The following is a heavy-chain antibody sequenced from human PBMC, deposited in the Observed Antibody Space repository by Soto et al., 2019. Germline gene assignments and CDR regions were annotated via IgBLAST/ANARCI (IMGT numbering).Heavy chain of an antibody. J-gene: IGHJ5*02. V-gene: IGHV1-3*01. CDR2: IYAGNGDT. CDR3: ARDRAVAASVVVNWFDP. Sequence: QVQLVQSGAEVKKPGASVKVSCKASGYTFTNYAIHWVRQAPGQALEWMGWIYAGNGDTKYSQKFQGRVTITRDTSATTAYIELSSLRSEDTAVYYCARDRAVAASVVVNWFDPWGQGTPVTVSS. CDR1: GYTFTNYA. D-gene: IGHD6-19*01.